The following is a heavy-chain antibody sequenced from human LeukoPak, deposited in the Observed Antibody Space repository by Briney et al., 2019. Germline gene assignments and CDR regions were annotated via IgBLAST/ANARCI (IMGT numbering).Heavy chain of an antibody. CDR2: IKQDGSEK. CDR3: ARDRGGSSYYFDY. V-gene: IGHV3-7*01. J-gene: IGHJ4*02. CDR1: GFTFSSYW. D-gene: IGHD1-26*01. Sequence: PGGSLRLSCAASGFTFSSYWMSWVPQAPGKGLEWVANIKQDGSEKYYVDSVKGRFTISRDNAKNSLYLQMNSLRAEDTAVYYCARDRGGSSYYFDYWSQGTLVTVSS.